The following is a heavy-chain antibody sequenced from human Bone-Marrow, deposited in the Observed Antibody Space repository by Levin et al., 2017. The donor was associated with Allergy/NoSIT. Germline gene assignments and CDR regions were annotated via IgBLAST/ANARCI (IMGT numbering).Heavy chain of an antibody. CDR3: ARRNVLAPGEEWFDP. Sequence: TSETLSLTCGVSDDSISSSHWWTWVRQPPGKGLEWIGEIYHSGSTNYNPSLKSRVTISVEKSKNQLSLKLSSFTAADTAVYYCARRNVLAPGEEWFDPWGQGTLVTVSS. CDR2: IYHSGST. CDR1: DDSISSSHW. V-gene: IGHV4-4*02. D-gene: IGHD7-27*01. J-gene: IGHJ5*02.